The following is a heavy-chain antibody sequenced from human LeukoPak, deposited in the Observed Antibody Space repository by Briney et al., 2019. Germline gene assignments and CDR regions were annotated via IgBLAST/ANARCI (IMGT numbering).Heavy chain of an antibody. Sequence: PGGSLRLSCAASGFTVSSNYMSWVRQAPGKGLEWVSAISGSGGNTYYADTVSGRFTISRDNSKNTLYLQMSSLRVEDTAVYYCAKDRGRYYDSSGHYWGYYFDPWGQGILVTVST. V-gene: IGHV3-23*01. CDR1: GFTVSSNY. CDR2: ISGSGGNT. D-gene: IGHD3-22*01. CDR3: AKDRGRYYDSSGHYWGYYFDP. J-gene: IGHJ4*02.